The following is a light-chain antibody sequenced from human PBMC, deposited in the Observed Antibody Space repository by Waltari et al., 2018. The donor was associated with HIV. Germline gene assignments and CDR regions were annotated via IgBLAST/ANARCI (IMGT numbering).Light chain of an antibody. J-gene: IGKJ4*01. CDR3: QQLNSFLP. V-gene: IGKV1-9*01. CDR1: HCIGNL. CDR2: AAP. Sequence: DIQLTQPPSFLPASVGDRVTITCRASHCIGNLLACSQQLPGKAPKLLIYAAPTLHSEVPSRFSGSGSGTVFTLTISSLQPEDSAIYYCQQLNSFLPFGGGTQV.